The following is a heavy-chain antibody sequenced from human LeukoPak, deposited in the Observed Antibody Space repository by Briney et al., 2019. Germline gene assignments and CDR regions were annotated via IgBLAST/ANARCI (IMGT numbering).Heavy chain of an antibody. J-gene: IGHJ4*02. D-gene: IGHD1-14*01. CDR3: TSGTLNLFQY. Sequence: GGSLRLSCAASGFTFSDHYMDWVGQAPGKGLEWVGRVRNKANGYTTEYAASVKVRFTISRDDSKNSLYLQMNSLETADTAVYYCTSGTLNLFQYWGQGTLVSVSS. CDR2: VRNKANGYTT. CDR1: GFTFSDHY. V-gene: IGHV3-72*01.